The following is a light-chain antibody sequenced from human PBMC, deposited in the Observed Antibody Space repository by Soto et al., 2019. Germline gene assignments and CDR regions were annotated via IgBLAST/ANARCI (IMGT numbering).Light chain of an antibody. V-gene: IGKV3-15*01. CDR3: HQYNYWPWT. J-gene: IGKJ1*01. Sequence: EIVMTQSPATLSVSPGERATLSCRAGQSVSSNLAWYQQRPGQAPRLLIYGASTRATGIPARFSGSGSGTEFTLSISSLQSEDFAIYYCHQYNYWPWTFGQGTRVEIK. CDR2: GAS. CDR1: QSVSSN.